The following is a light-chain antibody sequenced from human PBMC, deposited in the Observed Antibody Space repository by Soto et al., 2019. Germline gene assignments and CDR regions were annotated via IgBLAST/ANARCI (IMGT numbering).Light chain of an antibody. J-gene: IGKJ2*01. Sequence: EIVMTQSPATLSVSPGERATLSCRASQSVSSNLAWYQQKPGEAPRLLIYGASTRATGIPARFSGSGSGTEFTLTISSLQSEDFAVYYCQQYNNWPPGVYTFGQGTKLEIK. CDR1: QSVSSN. V-gene: IGKV3D-15*01. CDR2: GAS. CDR3: QQYNNWPPGVYT.